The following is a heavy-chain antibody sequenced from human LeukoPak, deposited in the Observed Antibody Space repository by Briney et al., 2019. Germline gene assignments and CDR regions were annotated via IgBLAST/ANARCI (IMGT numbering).Heavy chain of an antibody. CDR3: ARRPYVWGSYRPAYNDY. Sequence: PSETLSLTCAVYGGSFSGYYWSWIRQPPGKGLEWIGEINHSGSTNYNPSLKSRVTISVDTSKNQFSLKLSSVTAADTAVYYCARRPYVWGSYRPAYNDYWGQGTLVTVSS. CDR2: INHSGST. J-gene: IGHJ4*02. CDR1: GGSFSGYY. D-gene: IGHD3-16*02. V-gene: IGHV4-34*01.